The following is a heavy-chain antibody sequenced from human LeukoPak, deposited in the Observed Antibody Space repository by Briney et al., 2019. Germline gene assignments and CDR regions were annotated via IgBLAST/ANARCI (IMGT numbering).Heavy chain of an antibody. J-gene: IGHJ2*01. CDR3: ARLRSTYWYFDL. V-gene: IGHV4-4*07. CDR1: GGSISIYY. D-gene: IGHD1-26*01. CDR2: IYTSGNT. Sequence: PSETLSLTCTVSGGSISIYYWSWIRQPAGKGLEWIGRIYTSGNTHYNPSLRSRVTMSVDTSKNQFSLKLSSVTAADTAVYFCARLRSTYWYFDLWGRGTLVTASS.